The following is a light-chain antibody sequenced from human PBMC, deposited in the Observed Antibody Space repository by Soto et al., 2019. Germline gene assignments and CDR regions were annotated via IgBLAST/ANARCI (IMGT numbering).Light chain of an antibody. J-gene: IGKJ1*01. CDR1: QSVISSF. V-gene: IGKV3-20*01. Sequence: EIVLTQSPGTLSLSPGERATLSCRASQSVISSFLAWYQQKPGQAPRALIFGASSRATGVPDRFRGSGSGTDFTLTISRLEPEDFAVYFCQQYGSSPTFGQGTKVEIK. CDR3: QQYGSSPT. CDR2: GAS.